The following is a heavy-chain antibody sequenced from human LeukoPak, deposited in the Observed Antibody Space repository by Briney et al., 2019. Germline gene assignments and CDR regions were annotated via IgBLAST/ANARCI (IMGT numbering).Heavy chain of an antibody. CDR1: GGSISSYY. Sequence: SETLSLTCTVSGGSISSYYWSWIRQPPGKGLEWIGYIYYSGSTYYNPSLKSRVTISVDTSKNQFSLKLSSVTAADTAVYYCASYSSSWTGFDYWGQGTLVTVSS. CDR2: IYYSGST. J-gene: IGHJ4*02. V-gene: IGHV4-59*04. CDR3: ASYSSSWTGFDY. D-gene: IGHD6-13*01.